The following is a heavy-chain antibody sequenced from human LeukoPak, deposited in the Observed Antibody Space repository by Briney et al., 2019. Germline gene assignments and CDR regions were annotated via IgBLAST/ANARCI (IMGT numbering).Heavy chain of an antibody. CDR3: ASSAAGGDAFDI. V-gene: IGHV1-8*03. CDR2: MNPNSGNT. J-gene: IGHJ3*02. Sequence: ASVKVSCKASGYTFTSYGINWVRQATGQGLEWMGWMNPNSGNTGYAQKFQGRVTITRNTSISTAYMELSSLRSEDTAVYYCASSAAGGDAFDIWGQGTMVTVSS. CDR1: GYTFTSYG. D-gene: IGHD6-13*01.